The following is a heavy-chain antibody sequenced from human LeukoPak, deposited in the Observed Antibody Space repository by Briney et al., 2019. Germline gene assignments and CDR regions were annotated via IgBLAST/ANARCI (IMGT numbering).Heavy chain of an antibody. CDR1: GGTFSSYA. D-gene: IGHD3-22*01. CDR3: ARGRYYYDSSGYYYVDDDY. J-gene: IGHJ4*02. V-gene: IGHV1-69*04. Sequence: SVKVSCKASGGTFSSYAISWVRQAPGQGLEWMGRIIPIFGIANYAQKFQGRVTITADKSTSTAYIELSSLKSEDTAGEYCARGRYYYDSSGYYYVDDDYWGQGTLVTVSS. CDR2: IIPIFGIA.